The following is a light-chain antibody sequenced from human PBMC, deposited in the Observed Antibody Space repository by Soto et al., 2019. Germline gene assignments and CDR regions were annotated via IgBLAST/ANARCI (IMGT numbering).Light chain of an antibody. J-gene: IGKJ1*01. V-gene: IGKV1-39*01. CDR2: AAS. CDR1: QTISSW. Sequence: DIQMTQSASTLSGSLGDRVTITCGASQTISSWLAWYQQKPGKAPKLLIYAASSLQSGVPSRFSGSGYGTDFNLTISSLQTEDFATYYCQQSYSTPLTFGQGTKVDIK. CDR3: QQSYSTPLT.